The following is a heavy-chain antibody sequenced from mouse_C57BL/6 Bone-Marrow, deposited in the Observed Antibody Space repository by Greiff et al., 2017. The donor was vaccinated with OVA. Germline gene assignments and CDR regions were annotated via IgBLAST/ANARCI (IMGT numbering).Heavy chain of an antibody. V-gene: IGHV3-6*01. J-gene: IGHJ1*03. D-gene: IGHD1-1*01. Sequence: EVKLQESGPGLVKPSQSLSLTCSVTGYSITSGYYWNWIRQFPGNKLEWMGYISYDGSNNYNPSFKNRIAFTRDTSKNQFFLKLDSMTTEDTATYYCARALYYYGSSYDWYFDVWGTGTTVTVSS. CDR3: ARALYYYGSSYDWYFDV. CDR1: GYSITSGYY. CDR2: ISYDGSN.